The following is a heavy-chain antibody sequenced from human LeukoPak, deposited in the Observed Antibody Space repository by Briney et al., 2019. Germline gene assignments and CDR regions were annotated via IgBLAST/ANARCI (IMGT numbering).Heavy chain of an antibody. D-gene: IGHD3-22*01. CDR2: INHSGNT. CDR1: GGSFSGYY. V-gene: IGHV4-34*01. J-gene: IGHJ4*02. CDR3: ARDHNYDSSGYFLCY. Sequence: PSETLSLTCAVYGGSFSGYYWNWIRQPPGKGLEWIGEINHSGNTNYNPSLKSRATMSVDTSKNQFSLRLSSVTAADTAVYYCARDHNYDSSGYFLCYWGQGTLVTVSS.